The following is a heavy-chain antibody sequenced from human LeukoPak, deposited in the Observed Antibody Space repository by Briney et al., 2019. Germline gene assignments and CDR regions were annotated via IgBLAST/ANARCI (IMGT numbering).Heavy chain of an antibody. D-gene: IGHD4-11*01. CDR1: GYTFTGYY. V-gene: IGHV1-2*02. Sequence: SVKVSCKASGYTFTGYYMHWVRQAPGQGLEWMGWINTNSGGTNYAQKFQGRVTMTRDTSISTAYMELSRLRSDDTAVYHCARDLMTTVTTRGSPKHGYWGQGTLVTVSS. J-gene: IGHJ4*02. CDR2: INTNSGGT. CDR3: ARDLMTTVTTRGSPKHGY.